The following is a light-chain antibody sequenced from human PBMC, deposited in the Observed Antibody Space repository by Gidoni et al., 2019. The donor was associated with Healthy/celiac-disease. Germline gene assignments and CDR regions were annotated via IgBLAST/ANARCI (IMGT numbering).Light chain of an antibody. CDR3: QQYNSYSLT. Sequence: DIQMTQSPSTLSASVGDRVTITCRASQSISSWLAWYQQKPGKAPKLLIYDASSFESGVPSRFSGSGSGTEFTLTISSLQPDDFATYYCQQYNSYSLTFXGXTKVEIK. V-gene: IGKV1-5*01. J-gene: IGKJ4*01. CDR1: QSISSW. CDR2: DAS.